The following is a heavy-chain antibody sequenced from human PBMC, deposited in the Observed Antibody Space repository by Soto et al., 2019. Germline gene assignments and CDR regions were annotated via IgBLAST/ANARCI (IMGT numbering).Heavy chain of an antibody. D-gene: IGHD1-1*01. CDR1: GFSFSSYA. Sequence: PGGSLRLSCAASGFSFSSYAMTWVRQAPGKGLEWASSISNTGGSTYYADSVKGRFTISRDNSKNTLYLQMNSLRAEDTAVYYCAKQKNVQLWPPQVIHYWGQGILVTVSS. CDR2: ISNTGGST. J-gene: IGHJ4*02. CDR3: AKQKNVQLWPPQVIHY. V-gene: IGHV3-23*01.